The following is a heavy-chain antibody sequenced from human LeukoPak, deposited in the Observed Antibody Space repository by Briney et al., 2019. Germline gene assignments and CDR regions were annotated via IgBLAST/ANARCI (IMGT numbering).Heavy chain of an antibody. Sequence: GASVKVSCKASGYTFTSYYMHWVRQAPGQGLEWMGIINPSGGSTSYAQKFQGRVTMTRNTSISTAYMELSSLRSEDTAVYYCARGLYYDFWSGYYITDYWGQGTLVTVSS. CDR3: ARGLYYDFWSGYYITDY. D-gene: IGHD3-3*01. CDR1: GYTFTSYY. V-gene: IGHV1-46*01. J-gene: IGHJ4*02. CDR2: INPSGGST.